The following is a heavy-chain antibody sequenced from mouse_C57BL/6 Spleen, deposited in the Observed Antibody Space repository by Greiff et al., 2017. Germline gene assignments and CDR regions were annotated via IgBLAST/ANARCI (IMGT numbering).Heavy chain of an antibody. V-gene: IGHV1-19*01. D-gene: IGHD1-1*01. Sequence: VQLQQSGPVLVKPGASVKMSCTASGYTFTDYYMNWVKQSHGKSLEWIGVINPYNGGTSYNQKVKGKATLTVDKSSSTAYMELNSLTSEDSAVYYCARCPLITTVVATDDWGQGTTLTVSS. CDR1: GYTFTDYY. CDR3: ARCPLITTVVATDD. J-gene: IGHJ2*01. CDR2: INPYNGGT.